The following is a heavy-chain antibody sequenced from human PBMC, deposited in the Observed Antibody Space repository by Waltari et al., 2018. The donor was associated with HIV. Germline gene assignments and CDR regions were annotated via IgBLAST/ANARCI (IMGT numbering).Heavy chain of an antibody. CDR3: GKDFNPRVIDPSFLDA. J-gene: IGHJ1*01. CDR2: QQAEGSDD. Sequence: VRLLEAGGGLVQPGCSRRLSCVAPAPRSSGFGLDVVRQAPGKGLEWLAFQQAEGSDDLYLESVKGRFTISRDDSANTLSLQMSGLRIDDPALYCCGKDFNPRVIDPSFLDAWGQGTLVTVSS. D-gene: IGHD1-1*01. V-gene: IGHV3-30*02. CDR1: APRSSGFG.